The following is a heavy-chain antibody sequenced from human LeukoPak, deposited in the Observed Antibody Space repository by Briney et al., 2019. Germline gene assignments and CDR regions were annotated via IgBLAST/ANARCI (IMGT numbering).Heavy chain of an antibody. CDR1: GFTFSSYI. V-gene: IGHV3-21*01. CDR2: ISSSSSYI. Sequence: GGSLRLSCAASGFTFSSYIMNWVRQAPGKGLEWVSSISSSSSYIYYADSVKGRFTISRDNAKNSLYLQMNSLRAEDTAVYYCARRRSYGFLGDYFDYWGQGTLVTVSS. CDR3: ARRRSYGFLGDYFDY. J-gene: IGHJ4*02. D-gene: IGHD5-18*01.